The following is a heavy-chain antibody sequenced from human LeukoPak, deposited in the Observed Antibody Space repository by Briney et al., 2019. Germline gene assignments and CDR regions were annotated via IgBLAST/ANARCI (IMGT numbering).Heavy chain of an antibody. V-gene: IGHV3-74*01. CDR1: GFTFSSYW. Sequence: SGGSLRLSCAASGFTFSSYWMHWLRHAPGKGLVWVSRINSDGSSTSYADSVKGRFTISRDNAKNTLYLQMNSLRAEDTAVYYCARGGSYSLYYYYMDVWGKGPTVTVSS. CDR3: ARGGSYSLYYYYMDV. CDR2: INSDGSST. D-gene: IGHD1-26*01. J-gene: IGHJ6*03.